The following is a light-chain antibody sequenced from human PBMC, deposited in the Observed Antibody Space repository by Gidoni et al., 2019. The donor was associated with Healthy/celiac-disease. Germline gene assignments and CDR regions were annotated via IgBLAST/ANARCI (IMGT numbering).Light chain of an antibody. Sequence: EIVMTQSPATLSVSPGERATRSCRASQSVSSNLAWYQQKPGQAPRLLIYGASTRATVIPARFSGSGSGTEFTLTISSLQSEDFAVYYCQQYNNWPPVTFGGGTKVEIK. J-gene: IGKJ4*01. CDR2: GAS. V-gene: IGKV3-15*01. CDR1: QSVSSN. CDR3: QQYNNWPPVT.